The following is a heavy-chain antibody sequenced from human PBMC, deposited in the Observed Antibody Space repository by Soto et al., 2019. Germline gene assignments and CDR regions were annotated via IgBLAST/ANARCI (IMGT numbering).Heavy chain of an antibody. CDR1: GVSFANAW. J-gene: IGHJ4*01. Sequence: GGSLRLSCVDSGVSFANAWMSWFRQTPEKGLEWVGRVRATADGGTSEYAAVVKGRFTISRDDSKNTIYLQMNAVKTEDTAVYYCTQGFRGSDLDFWGQGTRVTVSS. CDR2: VRATADGGTS. V-gene: IGHV3-15*01. D-gene: IGHD2-15*01. CDR3: TQGFRGSDLDF.